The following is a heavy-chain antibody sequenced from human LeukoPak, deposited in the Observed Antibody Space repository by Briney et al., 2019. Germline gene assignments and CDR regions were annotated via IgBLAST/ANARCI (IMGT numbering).Heavy chain of an antibody. CDR2: FDPEDGET. V-gene: IGHV1-24*01. CDR3: ATEALDDSDSYFEY. Sequence: EASVKVSCEVSGYTLTELSMHWVRQAPGKGFEWMGRFDPEDGETIYAQTLQGRVTMTEDTSTDTAYMELSSLRSEDTAVYYCATEALDDSDSYFEYWGQGTLVTVSS. CDR1: GYTLTELS. J-gene: IGHJ4*02. D-gene: IGHD3-10*01.